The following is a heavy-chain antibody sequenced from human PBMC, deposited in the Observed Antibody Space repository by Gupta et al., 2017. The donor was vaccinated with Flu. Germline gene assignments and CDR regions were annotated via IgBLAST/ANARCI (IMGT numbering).Heavy chain of an antibody. D-gene: IGHD5-12*01. V-gene: IGHV4-59*08. CDR2: VHHSGST. CDR1: GGSLRSYY. Sequence: QVLLQESGPGLVKPSETLSLICSVSGGSLRSYYWTWIRQSPGKGLEWIGYVHHSGSTNFNPSLKSRVVMSVDTSKNQFSLKLNSVTAADTAVYYCARHQFFTDPLDYWGQGILVTVSS. J-gene: IGHJ4*02. CDR3: ARHQFFTDPLDY.